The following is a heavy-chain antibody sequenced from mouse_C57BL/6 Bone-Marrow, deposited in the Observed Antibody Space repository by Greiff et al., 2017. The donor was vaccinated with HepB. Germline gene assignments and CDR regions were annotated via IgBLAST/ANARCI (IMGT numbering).Heavy chain of an antibody. CDR2: IYPRSGNT. Sequence: VQLQQSGAELARPGASVKPSCKASGYTFTSYGISWVKQRTGQGLEWIGEIYPRSGNTYYNEKFKGKATLTADKSSSTAYMELRSLTSEDSAVYFCARRITTVVATGVDYWGQGTTLTVSS. CDR3: ARRITTVVATGVDY. V-gene: IGHV1-81*01. D-gene: IGHD1-1*01. J-gene: IGHJ2*01. CDR1: GYTFTSYG.